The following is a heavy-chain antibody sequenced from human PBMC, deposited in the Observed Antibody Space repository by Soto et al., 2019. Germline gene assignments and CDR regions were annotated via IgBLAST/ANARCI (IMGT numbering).Heavy chain of an antibody. CDR1: GYIFTGYH. CDR2: INPNSGDT. CDR3: ASDARGTRGFDEMDI. V-gene: IGHV1-2*02. J-gene: IGHJ6*02. Sequence: ASLKVSCKASGYIFTGYHIHWGRQAPGRGLEWMGWINPNSGDTEYAQNFQGRVTMTRDTSFNLVYMEMSGLMSDDTAVYYCASDARGTRGFDEMDIWGQGTTVTVSS. D-gene: IGHD3-9*01.